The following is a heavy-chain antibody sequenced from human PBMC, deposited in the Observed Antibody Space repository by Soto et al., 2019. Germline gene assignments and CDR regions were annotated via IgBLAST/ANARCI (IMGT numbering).Heavy chain of an antibody. CDR2: IYSSGTA. CDR1: GDSIRSGNYY. CDR3: AREQSGYFDY. J-gene: IGHJ4*02. Sequence: SETLSLTCTVSGDSIRSGNYYWSWIRQHPGEGLEWIAYIYSSGTAHYNPSLKSRVTISVDTSKNQFSLMLSSVTAADTAVYYCAREQSGYFDYWGQGTLVTVSS. D-gene: IGHD3-10*01. V-gene: IGHV4-31*03.